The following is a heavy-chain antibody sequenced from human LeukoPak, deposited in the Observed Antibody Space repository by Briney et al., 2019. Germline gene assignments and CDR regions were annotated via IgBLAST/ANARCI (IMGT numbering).Heavy chain of an antibody. V-gene: IGHV4-30-2*01. J-gene: IGHJ4*02. CDR2: IYHSGST. D-gene: IGHD1-26*01. CDR1: GGSISSGGYS. Sequence: SQTLSLTCAVSGGSISSGGYSWSWIRQPPGKGLEWIGYIYHSGSTYYNPSLKSRVTISVDKSKNQFSLKLNSVTAADTAVYYCARLPDSETYVGHYHFDYWGQGLLVTVSS. CDR3: ARLPDSETYVGHYHFDY.